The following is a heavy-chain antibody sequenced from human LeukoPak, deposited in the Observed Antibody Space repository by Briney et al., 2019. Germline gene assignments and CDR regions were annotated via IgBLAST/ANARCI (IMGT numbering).Heavy chain of an antibody. CDR2: INWSGGST. CDR1: GFTFADFG. V-gene: IGHV3-20*01. J-gene: IGHJ4*02. CDR3: VRGTAADLRGGNDY. D-gene: IGHD6-13*01. Sequence: GGSLRLSCEASGFTFADFGMAWVRQAPGKGLEWVSGINWSGGSTGYADSVKGRFTISRVNAKNSLYLQMNSPRVEDTALYHCVRGTAADLRGGNDYWGQGILVTVSS.